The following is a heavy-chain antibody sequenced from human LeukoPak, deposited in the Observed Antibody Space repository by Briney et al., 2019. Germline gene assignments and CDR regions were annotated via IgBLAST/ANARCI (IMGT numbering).Heavy chain of an antibody. Sequence: PSETLSLTCSVSGGSLITTDYSWDWIRQAPGKGLEWIGGHFYSGNTHYNPSLKGRLTISADTSNNYFSLQLTSVTAADTAVYYCARQRNFRDRWELRRGFDYWGQGTLVTVSS. CDR2: HFYSGNT. D-gene: IGHD1-26*01. CDR3: ARQRNFRDRWELRRGFDY. J-gene: IGHJ4*02. V-gene: IGHV4-39*01. CDR1: GGSLITTDYS.